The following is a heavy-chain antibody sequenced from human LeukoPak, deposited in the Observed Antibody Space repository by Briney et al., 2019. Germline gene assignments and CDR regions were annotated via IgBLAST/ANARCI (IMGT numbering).Heavy chain of an antibody. CDR1: GYTFTSYG. CDR2: ISAYNGNT. J-gene: IGHJ6*02. V-gene: IGHV1-18*01. CDR3: ARDPWYYDILTAQVNYYGMDV. D-gene: IGHD3-9*01. Sequence: ASVKVSCKASGYTFTSYGISWVRQAPGQGLEWMGWISAYNGNTNYAQKLQGRVTMTTDTSTSTAYMELRSLRSDDTAVYYCARDPWYYDILTAQVNYYGMDVWGQGTTVTVSS.